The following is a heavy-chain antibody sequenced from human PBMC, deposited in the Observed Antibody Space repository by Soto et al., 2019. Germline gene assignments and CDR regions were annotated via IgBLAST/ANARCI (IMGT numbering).Heavy chain of an antibody. Sequence: EVQLLESGGGLVQPGGSLRLSCAASGFTFSSYAMSWVRQAPGKGLEWVSAISGSGGSTYYADSVKGRFTISRDNSKNTLYLQMNSLRAEDTAVYYCAKDRPLYGDYVALYYYYMDVWGKGTTVTVSS. J-gene: IGHJ6*03. D-gene: IGHD4-17*01. CDR2: ISGSGGST. V-gene: IGHV3-23*01. CDR3: AKDRPLYGDYVALYYYYMDV. CDR1: GFTFSSYA.